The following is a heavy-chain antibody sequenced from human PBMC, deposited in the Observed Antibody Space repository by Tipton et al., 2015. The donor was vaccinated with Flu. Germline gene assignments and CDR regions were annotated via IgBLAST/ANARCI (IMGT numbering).Heavy chain of an antibody. CDR2: ISWNSGSI. Sequence: SLRLSCAASGFTFDDYAMHWVRQAPGKGLEWVSGISWNSGSIGYADSVKGRFTISRDNAKNSLYLQMNSLRAEDTALYYCAKGIAAAGYYYMDVWGKGTTVTVSS. CDR1: GFTFDDYA. V-gene: IGHV3-9*01. D-gene: IGHD6-13*01. J-gene: IGHJ6*03. CDR3: AKGIAAAGYYYMDV.